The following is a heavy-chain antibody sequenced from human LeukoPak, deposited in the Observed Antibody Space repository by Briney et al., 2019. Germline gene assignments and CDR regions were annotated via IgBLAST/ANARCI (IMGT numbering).Heavy chain of an antibody. CDR3: ARGPPTYAFDI. V-gene: IGHV4-61*02. CDR1: GGPISSGSYY. Sequence: SETLSLTCTVSGGPISSGSYYWRWLRQPAGKGLEWIGRIYTSGSTNYNPSLKSRVTMSVDTSKNQFSLKLSSVTAADTAVYYCARGPPTYAFDIWGQGTMVTVSS. CDR2: IYTSGST. J-gene: IGHJ3*02.